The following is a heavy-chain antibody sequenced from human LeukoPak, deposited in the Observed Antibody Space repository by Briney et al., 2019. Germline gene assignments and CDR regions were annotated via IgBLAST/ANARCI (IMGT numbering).Heavy chain of an antibody. Sequence: SVKVSCKASGGTFSSTTINWVRQAPGQGLEWMGGITPIFRTPNYAQKFQGRVTITAVESMGTAYMELSSLRSEDTAVYYCARGWLAETTVVTPYNYWGQGTLVTVSS. D-gene: IGHD2-21*02. J-gene: IGHJ4*02. CDR3: ARGWLAETTVVTPYNY. V-gene: IGHV1-69*13. CDR1: GGTFSSTT. CDR2: ITPIFRTP.